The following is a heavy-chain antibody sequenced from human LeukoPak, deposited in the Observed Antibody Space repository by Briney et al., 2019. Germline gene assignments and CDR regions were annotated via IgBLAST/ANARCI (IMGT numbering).Heavy chain of an antibody. CDR2: ISGSGGST. CDR3: AKVWRLVPAFDI. Sequence: GGSLRLFCAASGFTFSSYAMSWVRQAPGKGLEWVSAISGSGGSTYYADSVKGRFTISRDNSKNTLYLQMNSLRAEDTAVYYCAKVWRLVPAFDIWGQGTMVTVSS. V-gene: IGHV3-23*01. J-gene: IGHJ3*02. CDR1: GFTFSSYA. D-gene: IGHD6-19*01.